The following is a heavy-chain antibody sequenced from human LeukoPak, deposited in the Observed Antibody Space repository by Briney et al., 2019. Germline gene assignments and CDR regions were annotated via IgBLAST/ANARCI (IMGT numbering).Heavy chain of an antibody. CDR2: IYTSGST. Sequence: SQTLSLTCSVSGGSISSGSYYWSWRRQPAGRGVEWIGRIYTSGSTNYNPSLKSRVTMSVDTSKNQFSLKLSSVTAADTAVYYCARIGSRYSSGRPNYFFDYWGQGTLVTVSS. CDR3: ARIGSRYSSGRPNYFFDY. D-gene: IGHD6-19*01. V-gene: IGHV4-61*02. J-gene: IGHJ4*02. CDR1: GGSISSGSYY.